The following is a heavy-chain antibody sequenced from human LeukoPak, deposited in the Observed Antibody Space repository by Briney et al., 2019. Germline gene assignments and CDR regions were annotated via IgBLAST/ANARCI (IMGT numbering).Heavy chain of an antibody. CDR2: IRYDGGNK. V-gene: IGHV3-30*02. Sequence: GGSLRLSCAASGFTLSSYGMHWVRQAPGKGLEWVAFIRYDGGNKYYADSVKGRFTISRDNSENTLWLQMTSLRAEDTAVYYCAKAPVRGVISHLDYWGQGTLVTVSS. CDR3: AKAPVRGVISHLDY. J-gene: IGHJ4*02. D-gene: IGHD3-10*01. CDR1: GFTLSSYG.